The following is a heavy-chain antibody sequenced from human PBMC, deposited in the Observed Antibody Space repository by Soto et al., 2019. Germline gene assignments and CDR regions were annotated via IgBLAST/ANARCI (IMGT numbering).Heavy chain of an antibody. Sequence: QLQLQESGPGLVKPSETLSLTCTVSGGSISSRSYYWGWIRQPPGKGLEWIGSIYYSGSTYYNPSLKSRVTISVDTSKNQFSLKLSSVTAADAAVYYCARPSLPSEGWNWDWFDPWGQGTLVTVSS. CDR1: GGSISSRSYY. J-gene: IGHJ5*02. V-gene: IGHV4-39*01. CDR2: IYYSGST. CDR3: ARPSLPSEGWNWDWFDP. D-gene: IGHD1-7*01.